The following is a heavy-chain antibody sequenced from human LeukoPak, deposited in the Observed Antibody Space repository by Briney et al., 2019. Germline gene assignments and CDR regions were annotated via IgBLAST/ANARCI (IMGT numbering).Heavy chain of an antibody. Sequence: PSETLSLTCGVSGGSISSTNWWSWVRQPPGQGLEWIGEISLTGQTNYTPSLNGRVTMSLDESRNQLSLKLTSVTAADTAIYCSRESGAFCPFGYWGQGTLVIVPP. CDR2: ISLTGQT. CDR1: GGSISSTNW. V-gene: IGHV4/OR15-8*02. J-gene: IGHJ4*02. CDR3: SRESGAFCPFGY. D-gene: IGHD1-26*01.